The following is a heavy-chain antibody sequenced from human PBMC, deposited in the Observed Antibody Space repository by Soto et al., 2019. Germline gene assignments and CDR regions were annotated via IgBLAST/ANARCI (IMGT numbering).Heavy chain of an antibody. V-gene: IGHV3-23*01. J-gene: IGHJ4*02. CDR3: AKDAYDSNGGYFDH. CDR1: GFTFNNYA. D-gene: IGHD3-22*01. Sequence: GGSLRLSCAPSGFTFNNYAMRWVSQAPPQGLDWVSSSRGSGSSTYYTDSVKGRFIISRDNSKNTLYLQMNSLRVEDTAIYYCAKDAYDSNGGYFDHWGQGT. CDR2: SRGSGSST.